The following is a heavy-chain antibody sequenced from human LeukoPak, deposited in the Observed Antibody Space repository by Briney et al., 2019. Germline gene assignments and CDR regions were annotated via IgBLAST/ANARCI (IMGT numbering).Heavy chain of an antibody. Sequence: GVSLRLSCAGSGFTFSNSWMSWGRQAPGKGLEWVGRMESKSDGGSTDYAAPVKGRFTISRDDSKNTLFLQINSLKTEDTAVYYCSRGSGWLSVYWGQGTLVTVSS. CDR1: GFTFSNSW. D-gene: IGHD6-19*01. CDR3: SRGSGWLSVY. CDR2: MESKSDGGST. J-gene: IGHJ4*02. V-gene: IGHV3-15*04.